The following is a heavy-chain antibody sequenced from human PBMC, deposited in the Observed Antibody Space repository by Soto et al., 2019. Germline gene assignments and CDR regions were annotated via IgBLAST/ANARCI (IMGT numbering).Heavy chain of an antibody. CDR1: GYTFTGYY. V-gene: IGHV1-2*02. CDR3: ARGPLTPPSIAVAGRFDP. Sequence: GASVKVSCKASGYTFTGYYMHWVRQAPGQGLEWMGWINPNSGGTNYAQKFQGRVTMTRDTSISTAYMELSRLRSDDTAVYYCARGPLTPPSIAVAGRFDPWGQGTLVTVPS. D-gene: IGHD6-19*01. J-gene: IGHJ5*02. CDR2: INPNSGGT.